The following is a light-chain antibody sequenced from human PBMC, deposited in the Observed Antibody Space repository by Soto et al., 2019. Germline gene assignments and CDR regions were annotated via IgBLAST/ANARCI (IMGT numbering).Light chain of an antibody. CDR1: QSITSN. CDR3: QQYNRWPFT. Sequence: EIVMTQSPATLSVSPGERATLSCRASQSITSNLAWYQQKPGQAPRLLIYAASTRATGIPARFSGTGSGTEFTLTISSLQSGDFAVYYCQQYNRWPFTFGPGTKVDIK. J-gene: IGKJ3*01. V-gene: IGKV3-15*01. CDR2: AAS.